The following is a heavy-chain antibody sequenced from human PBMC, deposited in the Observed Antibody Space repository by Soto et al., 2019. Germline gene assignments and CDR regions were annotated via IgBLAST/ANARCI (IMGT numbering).Heavy chain of an antibody. D-gene: IGHD3-9*01. J-gene: IGHJ4*02. Sequence: PSETLSLTCAAYGGSFSGYYWSWIRQPPGKGLEWIGEINHSGSTNYNPSLKSRVTISVDTSKNQFSLKLSSVTAADTAVYYCARLTDYDILTGLDYWGQGTLVTVSS. CDR2: INHSGST. CDR3: ARLTDYDILTGLDY. V-gene: IGHV4-34*01. CDR1: GGSFSGYY.